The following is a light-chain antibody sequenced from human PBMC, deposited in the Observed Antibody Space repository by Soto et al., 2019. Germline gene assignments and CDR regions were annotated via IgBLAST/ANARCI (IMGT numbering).Light chain of an antibody. CDR2: GAS. CDR1: QSVSSSY. CDR3: QQYGSSPWT. J-gene: IGKJ1*01. Sequence: ENVLTQSPGTLSLSPGERATLSCRASQSVSSSYLAWYQQKPGQAPRLLIYGASSRATGIPDRFSGSGSGTDFTLTISRLEPEEFAVYYGQQYGSSPWTFGQGTKVEIK. V-gene: IGKV3-20*01.